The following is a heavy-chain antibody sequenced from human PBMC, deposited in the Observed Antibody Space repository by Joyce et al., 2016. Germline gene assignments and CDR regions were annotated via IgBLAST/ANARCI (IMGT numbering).Heavy chain of an antibody. J-gene: IGHJ4*02. CDR1: GYNLPNYW. V-gene: IGHV5-51*01. D-gene: IGHD6-19*01. CDR3: ARTLAVAGVADY. Sequence: EVHLVQSGAEVKKPGESLRISCKASGYNLPNYWIGWVRQMPGKGLEWMGVIYPRDSEPRYSPSFEGQVTFSVDKSDNTAYLQWSSLKASDTAMYYCARTLAVAGVADYWGQGTRVTVSS. CDR2: IYPRDSEP.